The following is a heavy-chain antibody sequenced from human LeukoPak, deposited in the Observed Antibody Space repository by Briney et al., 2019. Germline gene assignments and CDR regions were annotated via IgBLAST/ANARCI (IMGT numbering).Heavy chain of an antibody. CDR3: AREVVGYSSLSGGAYYYYGMDV. CDR1: GGSFSGYY. Sequence: SETLSLTCAVYGGSFSGYYWSWIRQPPGKGLEWIGEINHSGSTNYNPSLKSRVTISVDTSKNQFSLKLSSVTAADTAVYYCAREVVGYSSLSGGAYYYYGMDVWGQGTTVTVSS. V-gene: IGHV4-34*01. CDR2: INHSGST. J-gene: IGHJ6*02. D-gene: IGHD6-6*01.